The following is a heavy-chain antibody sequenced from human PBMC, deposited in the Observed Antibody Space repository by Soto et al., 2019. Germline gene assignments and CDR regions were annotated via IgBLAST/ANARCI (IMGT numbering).Heavy chain of an antibody. CDR1: GYTFTNYY. CDR2: INPSGGST. Sequence: ASVKVSCKASGYTFTNYYVHWVRQAPGQGLEWMGIINPSGGSTTYAQKFQGRVTMTRDTSTSTVYMELSSLRSDDTAVYYCARTHVDTAMVFYYYYHMDVWGKGTTVTVSS. CDR3: ARTHVDTAMVFYYYYHMDV. J-gene: IGHJ6*03. V-gene: IGHV1-46*01. D-gene: IGHD5-18*01.